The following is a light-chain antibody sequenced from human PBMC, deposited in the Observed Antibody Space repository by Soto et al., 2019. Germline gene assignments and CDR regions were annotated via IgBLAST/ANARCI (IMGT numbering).Light chain of an antibody. CDR3: QQYGSSRT. V-gene: IGKV3-20*01. J-gene: IGKJ1*01. CDR2: GAS. Sequence: EIVLTQYPGTLSLSPGERATLSCRASQSVSSSYLAWYKQKPGQAPRLLIYGASSRATGIPDRLSGSGSGTEFTLTISRMEPEDFAVYYCQQYGSSRTFGHGTKVDIK. CDR1: QSVSSSY.